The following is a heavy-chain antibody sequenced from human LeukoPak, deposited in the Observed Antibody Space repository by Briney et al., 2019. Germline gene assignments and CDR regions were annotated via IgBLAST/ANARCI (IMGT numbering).Heavy chain of an antibody. Sequence: SETLSLTCTVSGTSITSYYWGWIRQPPGKGLEWIGSLYYSGSTYYNPSLKSRVTISVDTSKNQFSLKLSSVTAADTAMYYCARGGTLRDDAFDIWGQGTMVTVSS. V-gene: IGHV4-39*07. CDR3: ARGGTLRDDAFDI. CDR2: LYYSGST. J-gene: IGHJ3*02. CDR1: GTSITSYY. D-gene: IGHD5-24*01.